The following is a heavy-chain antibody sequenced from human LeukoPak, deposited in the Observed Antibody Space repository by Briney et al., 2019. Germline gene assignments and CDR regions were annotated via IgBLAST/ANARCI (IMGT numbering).Heavy chain of an antibody. Sequence: SETLSLTCTVSGGSISSSSYYWGWIRQPPGKGLEWIGYVYHSASTNYNPSLKSRVTISQDTSKNQFSLKLSSVTAADTAVYYCARDYSRSIEYWGQGTLVTVSS. V-gene: IGHV4-61*01. CDR3: ARDYSRSIEY. D-gene: IGHD6-13*01. J-gene: IGHJ4*02. CDR2: VYHSAST. CDR1: GGSISSSSYY.